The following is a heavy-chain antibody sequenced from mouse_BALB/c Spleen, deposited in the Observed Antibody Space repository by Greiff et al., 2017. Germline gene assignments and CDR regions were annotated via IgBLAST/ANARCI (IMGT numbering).Heavy chain of an antibody. D-gene: IGHD2-4*01. CDR3: ASHYDYDANYAIDY. CDR1: GFTFSSYG. CDR2: ISSGGSYT. J-gene: IGHJ4*01. V-gene: IGHV5-6*01. Sequence: VQLKESGGDLVKPGGSLKLSCAASGFTFSSYGLSWVRQTPDKRLEWVATISSGGSYTYYPDSVKGRFTISRDTAKNTLYLQMNSLKSEDTAMYYCASHYDYDANYAIDYWGQGTSVTVSS.